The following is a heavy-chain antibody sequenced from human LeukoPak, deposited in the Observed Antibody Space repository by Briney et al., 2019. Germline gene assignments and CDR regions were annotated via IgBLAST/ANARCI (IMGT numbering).Heavy chain of an antibody. Sequence: GGSLRLSCAASGFTFSSYSMNWVRQAPGTGLEWVSSISSSSSYIYYADSVKGRFTISRDNAKNSLYMQLNSLRAEDTAVYSCARDWWLDDWGQGTLVTVS. D-gene: IGHD2-15*01. V-gene: IGHV3-21*01. CDR2: ISSSSSYI. CDR3: ARDWWLDD. CDR1: GFTFSSYS. J-gene: IGHJ4*02.